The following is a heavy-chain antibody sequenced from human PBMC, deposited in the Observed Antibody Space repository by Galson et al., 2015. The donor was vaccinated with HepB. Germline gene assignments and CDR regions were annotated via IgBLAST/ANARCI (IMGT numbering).Heavy chain of an antibody. CDR1: AFTFSTYW. D-gene: IGHD2-2*01. J-gene: IGHJ2*01. Sequence: SLRLSCAGSAFTFSTYWMGWVRQAPGKGLEWVANIRGDGGEKYYVDSVKGRFTVSRDNSNNRMYLQMNSLRAEDTAVYSCAKDPHASNWFFDLWGRGTLVTVSS. CDR3: AKDPHASNWFFDL. CDR2: IRGDGGEK. V-gene: IGHV3-7*03.